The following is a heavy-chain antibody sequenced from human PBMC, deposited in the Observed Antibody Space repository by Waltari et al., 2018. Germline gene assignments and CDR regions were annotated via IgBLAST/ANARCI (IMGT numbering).Heavy chain of an antibody. CDR3: ARFTVTTLGNWFDP. D-gene: IGHD4-17*01. Sequence: QVTLKESGPVLVKPTETLTLTCTVSGFSLSNARMGVSWIRQPPGQALAWLAHIFSNDEKSYSKSLKSRLTISKDTSKSQVVLTMTNMDPVDTATYYCARFTVTTLGNWFDPWRQGTLVTVSS. J-gene: IGHJ5*02. CDR1: GFSLSNARMG. V-gene: IGHV2-26*01. CDR2: IFSNDEK.